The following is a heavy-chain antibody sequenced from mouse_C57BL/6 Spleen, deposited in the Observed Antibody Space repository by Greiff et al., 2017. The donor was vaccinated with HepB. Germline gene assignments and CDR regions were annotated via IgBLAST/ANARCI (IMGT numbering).Heavy chain of an antibody. J-gene: IGHJ2*01. CDR2: IDPSDIET. Sequence: QVQLQQPGAELVRPGSSVKLSCKASGYTFTSYWMHWVKQRPMQGLEWIGNIDPSDIETHYNQKFKDKATLTVDKSSSTAYMQLNSLTSEDSAVYYFARRGRYYGSNCDYFEYWGQGTTLTVSS. CDR1: GYTFTSYW. CDR3: ARRGRYYGSNCDYFEY. D-gene: IGHD1-1*01. V-gene: IGHV1-52*01.